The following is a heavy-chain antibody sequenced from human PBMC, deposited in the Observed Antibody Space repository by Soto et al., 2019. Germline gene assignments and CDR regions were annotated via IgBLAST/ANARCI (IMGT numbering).Heavy chain of an antibody. CDR2: SYYSGTS. J-gene: IGHJ5*02. Sequence: SETLSLTCTVSGGSIRVQGYYWTWIRQTPGKGLEWVGSSYYSGTSYFNPALKGRVTISVDTSTNQFSLRLTSVTAADTAVYYCTRRYNWNDYYFDPWGQGTLVTVSS. V-gene: IGHV4-39*01. CDR1: GGSIRVQGYY. D-gene: IGHD1-20*01. CDR3: TRRYNWNDYYFDP.